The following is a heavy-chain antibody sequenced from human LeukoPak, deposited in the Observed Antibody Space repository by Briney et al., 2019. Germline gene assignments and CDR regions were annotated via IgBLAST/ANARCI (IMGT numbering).Heavy chain of an antibody. CDR3: ARADWMVRGVPGVDY. J-gene: IGHJ4*02. Sequence: GWSLRLSCAASGFTFSSYSMNWVRQAPGKGLEWVSSISSSSSYIYYADSVKGRFTISRDNAKNSLYLQMNSLRAEDTAVYYCARADWMVRGVPGVDYWGQGTLVTVSS. D-gene: IGHD3-10*01. CDR1: GFTFSSYS. V-gene: IGHV3-21*01. CDR2: ISSSSSYI.